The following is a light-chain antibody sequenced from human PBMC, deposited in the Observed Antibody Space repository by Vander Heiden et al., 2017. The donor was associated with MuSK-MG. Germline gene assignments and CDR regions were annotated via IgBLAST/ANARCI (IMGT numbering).Light chain of an antibody. CDR3: CSSAGSYTVV. CDR2: DVS. Sequence: QSSLTQPRSVSGSPGPSVPLPRTGPSSDVGSYNYVFWYKQHPGNGTKLMMYDVSKRPSGVPDRVSGSKSGKNASPTISGLQAEYDADDYCCSSAGSYTVVFGTGTKVTVL. CDR1: SSDVGSYNY. V-gene: IGLV2-11*01. J-gene: IGLJ1*01.